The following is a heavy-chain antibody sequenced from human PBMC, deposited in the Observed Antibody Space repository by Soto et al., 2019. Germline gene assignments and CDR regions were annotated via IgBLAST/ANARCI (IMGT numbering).Heavy chain of an antibody. J-gene: IGHJ4*02. CDR1: GVSTSSYY. V-gene: IGHV4-59*01. Sequence: SETLSLTCTVSGVSTSSYYWSWIRQPPGKGLEWIGYLSYSGSAKYNPSLNSRVTISLDTSKDQFSLNLSSVTAADTAIYYCARHGGYDYYFDYWGQGTLVTVSS. CDR2: LSYSGSA. D-gene: IGHD5-12*01. CDR3: ARHGGYDYYFDY.